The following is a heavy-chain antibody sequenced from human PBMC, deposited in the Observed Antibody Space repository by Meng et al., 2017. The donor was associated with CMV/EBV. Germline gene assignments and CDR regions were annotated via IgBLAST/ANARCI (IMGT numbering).Heavy chain of an antibody. V-gene: IGHV4-4*07. J-gene: IGHJ5*02. Sequence: GQLKGSGPVLVKPPETLSLTCAVSGGSISSYYWSWIRQTAGKGLEWIGRIYTSGSTNYHPSLKSRVTMSVDTSKNQFSLKLSSVTAADTAVYYCARDLMNCSSTSCANWFDPWGQGTLVTVSS. D-gene: IGHD2-2*01. CDR2: IYTSGST. CDR1: GGSISSYY. CDR3: ARDLMNCSSTSCANWFDP.